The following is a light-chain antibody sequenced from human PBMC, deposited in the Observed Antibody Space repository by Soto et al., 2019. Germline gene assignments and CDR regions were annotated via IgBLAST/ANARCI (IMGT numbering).Light chain of an antibody. V-gene: IGKV3-20*01. CDR2: GAS. CDR1: QSVSSSS. J-gene: IGKJ4*01. Sequence: EIVMTQSPATLSVSPGGRATLSCRASQSVSSSSLAWYQQRPGQAPRLLIYGASIRATDIPDRFSGSGSGTDFTLTISRLEPEDFAVYYCQQYGSSPPLTCGGGTKVDI. CDR3: QQYGSSPPLT.